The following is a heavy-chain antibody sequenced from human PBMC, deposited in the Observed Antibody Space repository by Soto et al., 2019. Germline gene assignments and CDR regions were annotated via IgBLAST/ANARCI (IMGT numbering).Heavy chain of an antibody. V-gene: IGHV1-69*05. CDR2: IIPIFGTA. CDR3: ARDYYDSSGYSDAFDI. J-gene: IGHJ3*02. Sequence: SVKVSCKASGGTFSSYAISWVRQAPGQGLEWMGGIIPIFGTANYAQKFQGRVNITRDTSASTAYMELSSLRSEDTAVYYCARDYYDSSGYSDAFDIWGQGTMVTVSS. CDR1: GGTFSSYA. D-gene: IGHD3-22*01.